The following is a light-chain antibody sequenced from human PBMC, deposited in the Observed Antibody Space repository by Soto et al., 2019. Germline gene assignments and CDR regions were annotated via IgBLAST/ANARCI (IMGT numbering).Light chain of an antibody. CDR2: GAS. CDR3: QQYGSS. CDR1: QSVSSSY. J-gene: IGKJ4*01. Sequence: IVLTQSPGTLSLSPGERATLSCRASQSVSSSYLAWYQQKAGQAPRLLIYGASSRATGIADRFSGSGSGTDFTLTISRLEPEDFAVYYCQQYGSSFGGGTKVDIK. V-gene: IGKV3-20*01.